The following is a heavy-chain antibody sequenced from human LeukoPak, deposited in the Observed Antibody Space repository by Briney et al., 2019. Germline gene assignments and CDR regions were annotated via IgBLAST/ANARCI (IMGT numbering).Heavy chain of an antibody. J-gene: IGHJ4*02. V-gene: IGHV3-74*01. CDR1: GFTFSSYW. Sequence: PGGSLRLSCVASGFTFSSYWMSWVRQAPGKGLVWVSRINSDGSSTTYADSVKGRFTISRDNAKNTLYLQMNSLRAEDTAVYYCARDMEMATISGFDYWGQGTLVTVSS. D-gene: IGHD5-24*01. CDR2: INSDGSST. CDR3: ARDMEMATISGFDY.